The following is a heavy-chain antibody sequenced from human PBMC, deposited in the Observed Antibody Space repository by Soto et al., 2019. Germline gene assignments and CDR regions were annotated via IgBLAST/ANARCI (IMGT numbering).Heavy chain of an antibody. CDR3: ATGNGPRWELLDYYGMDV. CDR2: FEPEDGET. Sequence: ASVKVSSNVPGLAIPALYLRLLRQSQGKGIEWMGGFEPEDGETIYAQKFQGRVTMTEDTSTDTAYMELSSLRSEDTAVYYCATGNGPRWELLDYYGMDVWGQGTTVTVSS. D-gene: IGHD1-26*01. J-gene: IGHJ6*02. V-gene: IGHV1-24*01. CDR1: GLAIPALY.